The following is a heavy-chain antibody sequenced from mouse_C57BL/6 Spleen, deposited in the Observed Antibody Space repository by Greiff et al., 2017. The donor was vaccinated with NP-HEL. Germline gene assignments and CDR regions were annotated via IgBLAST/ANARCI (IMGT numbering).Heavy chain of an antibody. CDR2: INPSSGYT. CDR3: ARSSTVVARDFDY. Sequence: VKLMESGAELARPGASVKMSCKASGYTFTSYTMHWVKQRPGQGLEWIGYINPSSGYTKYNQKFKDKATLTADKSSSTAYMQLSSLTSEDSAVYYCARSSTVVARDFDYWGQGTTLTVSS. D-gene: IGHD1-1*01. J-gene: IGHJ2*01. V-gene: IGHV1-4*01. CDR1: GYTFTSYT.